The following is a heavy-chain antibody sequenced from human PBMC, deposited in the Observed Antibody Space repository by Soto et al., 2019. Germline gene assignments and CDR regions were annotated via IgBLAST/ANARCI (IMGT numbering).Heavy chain of an antibody. CDR1: GFTFSSYA. CDR3: AREGGLAGGPFDY. CDR2: ISYDGSNK. D-gene: IGHD3-10*01. J-gene: IGHJ4*02. V-gene: IGHV3-30-3*01. Sequence: QVQLVESGGGVVQPGRSLRLSCAASGFTFSSYAMHWVRQAPGKGLEWVAVISYDGSNKYYEDSVKGRFTISRDNSKNTLYLQMNSLRAEDTAVYYCAREGGLAGGPFDYWGQGTLVTVSS.